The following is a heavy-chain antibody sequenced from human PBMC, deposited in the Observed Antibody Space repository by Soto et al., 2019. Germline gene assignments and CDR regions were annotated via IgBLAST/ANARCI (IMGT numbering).Heavy chain of an antibody. J-gene: IGHJ4*02. CDR1: GGTFSSYA. V-gene: IGHV1-69*01. D-gene: IGHD5-12*01. Sequence: QVQLVQSGAEVKKPGSSVKVSCKASGGTFSSYAISWVRQAPGQGLERMGGIIPLFGTANYAQKFQGRVTITADESTSTAYMELSSLRSEDTAVYYCARYTEWLRFRYFDYWGQGTLVTVSS. CDR2: IIPLFGTA. CDR3: ARYTEWLRFRYFDY.